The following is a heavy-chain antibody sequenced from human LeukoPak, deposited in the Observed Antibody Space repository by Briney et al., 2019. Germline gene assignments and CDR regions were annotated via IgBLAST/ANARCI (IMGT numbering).Heavy chain of an antibody. CDR2: IYSGGRT. CDR3: TREPLTGYFGFDY. V-gene: IGHV3-53*01. CDR1: GFIVSSNY. D-gene: IGHD3-9*01. Sequence: GGSLRLSCTASGFIVSSNYMSWVRQAPGKGLEWVPGIYSGGRTEYADSVKGRFSVSRDNSKNTVYLQMNSLRADDTALYYCTREPLTGYFGFDYWGQGTQVTVSS. J-gene: IGHJ4*02.